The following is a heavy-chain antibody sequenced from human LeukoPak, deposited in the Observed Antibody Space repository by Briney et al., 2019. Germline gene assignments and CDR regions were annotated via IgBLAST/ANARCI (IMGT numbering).Heavy chain of an antibody. J-gene: IGHJ5*02. CDR1: GGSFRGYY. CDR2: IYHSGST. D-gene: IGHD6-19*01. CDR3: ARAGMYSSGLNWFDP. V-gene: IGHV4-34*01. Sequence: SETLSLTCAVYGGSFRGYYWSWIRQPPGKGLEWIGEIYHSGSTNYNPSLKSRVTISLDTSTNQFSLKVTSVTAADTAVYYCARAGMYSSGLNWFDPWGLGTLVTVSS.